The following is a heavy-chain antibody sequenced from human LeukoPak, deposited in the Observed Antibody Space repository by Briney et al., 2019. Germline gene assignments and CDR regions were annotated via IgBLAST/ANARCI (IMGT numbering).Heavy chain of an antibody. Sequence: GGSLRLSCAASGFPFAPFWMTWVRQAPGKGPEFVATMNRDGSEVAYGNSVSGRFTISRDNAKNSLYLQMYSLRAEDTAVYYCARGIDEWLYLNYWGQGALVTVSS. CDR2: MNRDGSEV. D-gene: IGHD3-3*01. J-gene: IGHJ4*02. V-gene: IGHV3-7*04. CDR3: ARGIDEWLYLNY. CDR1: GFPFAPFW.